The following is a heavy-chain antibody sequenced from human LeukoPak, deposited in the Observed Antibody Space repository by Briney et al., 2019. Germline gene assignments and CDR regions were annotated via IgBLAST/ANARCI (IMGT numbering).Heavy chain of an antibody. J-gene: IGHJ6*02. CDR2: ISGGGDNT. Sequence: GGSLRLSCAASGFTFSSYSMNWVRQAPGKGLEWVSFISGGGDNTYDADPVKGRFTISRDNSKDTLYLQMNSLSAEDTAKYYCARDLAPYGEYLDYFGLDVWGQGTTVTVSS. CDR3: ARDLAPYGEYLDYFGLDV. V-gene: IGHV3-23*01. CDR1: GFTFSSYS. D-gene: IGHD4-17*01.